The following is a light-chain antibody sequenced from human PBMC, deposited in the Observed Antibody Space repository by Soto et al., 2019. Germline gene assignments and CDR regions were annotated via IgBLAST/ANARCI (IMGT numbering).Light chain of an antibody. J-gene: IGKJ1*01. CDR2: GTS. CDR3: QQYGSSGT. CDR1: QSFTSRS. V-gene: IGKV3-20*01. Sequence: EVVLTQSPGTLSLSPGERATLSCRASQSFTSRSLAWYQQKPGLAPRLLISGTSNRAAGIPDRFSGSGSGTDFTLTISRLEPEDFAVYYCQQYGSSGTFGQGTKVDIK.